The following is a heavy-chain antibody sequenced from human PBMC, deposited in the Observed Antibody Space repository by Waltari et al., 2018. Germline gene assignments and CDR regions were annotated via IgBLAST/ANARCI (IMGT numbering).Heavy chain of an antibody. CDR3: ARLLGGSSSWLDY. Sequence: EVQLVQSGAEVKKPGESLKISCKGSGYSFTSYWIGWVRQMPGKGLEWMGCTYPGVSDAGYSPPLPGQGAIAADKSIRTAYLQWSSLKASDTAMYYCARLLGGSSSWLDYWGQGTLVTVSS. CDR2: TYPGVSDA. V-gene: IGHV5-51*01. D-gene: IGHD6-13*01. CDR1: GYSFTSYW. J-gene: IGHJ4*02.